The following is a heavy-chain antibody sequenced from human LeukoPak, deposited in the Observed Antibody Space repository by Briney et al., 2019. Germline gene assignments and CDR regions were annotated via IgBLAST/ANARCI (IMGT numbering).Heavy chain of an antibody. V-gene: IGHV4-31*03. CDR1: GGSISSGGYY. D-gene: IGHD1-14*01. Sequence: PSQTLSLTCTVSGGSISSGGYYWSWIRQHPGKGLEWIGYIYYSGSTYYNPSLKSRVTISVDTSKNQFSLKLSSVTAADTAVYYWARDHRNPSGWFDPWGQGTLVTVSS. J-gene: IGHJ5*02. CDR3: ARDHRNPSGWFDP. CDR2: IYYSGST.